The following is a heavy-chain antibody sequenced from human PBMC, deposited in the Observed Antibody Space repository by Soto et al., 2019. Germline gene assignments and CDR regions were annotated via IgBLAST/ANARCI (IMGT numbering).Heavy chain of an antibody. J-gene: IGHJ6*02. CDR1: GGTFSSYT. Sequence: QVQLVQSGAEVKKPGSSVKVSCKASGGTFSSYTISWVRQAPGQGLEWMGRIIPILGIANYAQKFQGRVTITADKSTSTAYMELSSLRSEDTAVYYWARDTLGYCSGGSCHTDYYYGMDVWGQGTTVTVSS. CDR2: IIPILGIA. CDR3: ARDTLGYCSGGSCHTDYYYGMDV. D-gene: IGHD2-15*01. V-gene: IGHV1-69*08.